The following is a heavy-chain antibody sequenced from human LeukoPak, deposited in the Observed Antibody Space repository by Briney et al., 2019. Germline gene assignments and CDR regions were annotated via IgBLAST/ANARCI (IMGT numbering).Heavy chain of an antibody. CDR3: ARAVTSTEGY. D-gene: IGHD4-17*01. Sequence: GGSLRLSCAASGFTFSSYAMTWVRQAPGKGLEWVASIDAGGGDTYHSDSVKGRFTISRDNAQKSLYLEMNSLRAEDTAFYYCARAVTSTEGYWGQGTLVTVSS. CDR2: IDAGGGDT. J-gene: IGHJ4*02. V-gene: IGHV3-23*01. CDR1: GFTFSSYA.